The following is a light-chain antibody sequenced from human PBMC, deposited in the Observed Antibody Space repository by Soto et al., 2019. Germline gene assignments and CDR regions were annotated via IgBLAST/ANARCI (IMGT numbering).Light chain of an antibody. CDR1: QSISSW. V-gene: IGKV1-5*01. J-gene: IGKJ5*01. CDR3: QQYSNWPSIT. Sequence: DIQMTQSPSTLSASVGDRVTITCRASQSISSWLAWYQQKPGKAPRLLIYDASSLESGVPSRFSGSGSETEFTLTISSLQSEDFAIYYCQQYSNWPSITFGQGTRLEIK. CDR2: DAS.